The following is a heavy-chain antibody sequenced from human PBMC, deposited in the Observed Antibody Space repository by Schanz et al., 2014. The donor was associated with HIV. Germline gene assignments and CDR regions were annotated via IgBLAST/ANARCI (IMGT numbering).Heavy chain of an antibody. CDR3: ARDPSGRPTSTMDV. CDR1: AYTFTGYY. D-gene: IGHD1-26*01. CDR2: INPKSGDT. Sequence: QVQLVQSGAEVKKPGASVKVSCKASAYTFTGYYMHWVRQAPGQGLEWIGWINPKSGDTNYAQKFQGRVAMTRDTSMSTAFMEMTRLRSDDTAVYFCARDPSGRPTSTMDVWGQGTTVTVS. V-gene: IGHV1-2*02. J-gene: IGHJ6*02.